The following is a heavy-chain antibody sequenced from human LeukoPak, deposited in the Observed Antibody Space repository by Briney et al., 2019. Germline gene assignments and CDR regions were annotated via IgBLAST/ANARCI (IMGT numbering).Heavy chain of an antibody. D-gene: IGHD3-3*01. J-gene: IGHJ4*02. Sequence: PSETLSLTCTVSGGSISSYYWSWIRQPAGKGLEWIGRIYTSGSNNYNPSLKSRVTMSVDTSKTQFSLKLSSVTAADTAVYYCARVIDFWSGYYTRQKEYYFAYWGQGTLVTVSS. CDR2: IYTSGSN. CDR1: GGSISSYY. CDR3: ARVIDFWSGYYTRQKEYYFAY. V-gene: IGHV4-4*07.